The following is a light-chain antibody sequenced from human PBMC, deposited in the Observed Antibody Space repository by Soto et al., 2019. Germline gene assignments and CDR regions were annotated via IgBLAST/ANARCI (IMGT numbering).Light chain of an antibody. Sequence: DIQMTQSPSTLSATAGDRVTITCRASQSISSWLAWYQHKPGKAPKLLIYDASNLDSGVPSRFSGGGSGTEFSLTISNLQPDDSATYYCQQYENYWTFGQGTRWKSN. CDR2: DAS. J-gene: IGKJ1*01. CDR1: QSISSW. V-gene: IGKV1-5*01. CDR3: QQYENYWT.